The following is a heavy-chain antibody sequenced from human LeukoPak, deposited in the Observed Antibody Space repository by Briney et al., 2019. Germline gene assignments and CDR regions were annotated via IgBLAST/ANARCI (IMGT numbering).Heavy chain of an antibody. CDR3: ARDRSKLLWFGELLSDAFDI. CDR1: GFTFSSYG. V-gene: IGHV3-21*01. Sequence: GGSLRLSCAASGFTFSSYGMNWVRQAPGKGLEWVSSISSSSSYIYYADSVKGRFTISRDNAKNSLYLQMNSLRAEVTAVYYCARDRSKLLWFGELLSDAFDIWGQGTMVTVSS. J-gene: IGHJ3*02. D-gene: IGHD3-10*01. CDR2: ISSSSSYI.